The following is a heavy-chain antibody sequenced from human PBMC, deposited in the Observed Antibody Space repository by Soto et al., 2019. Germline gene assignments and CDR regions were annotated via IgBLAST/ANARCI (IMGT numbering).Heavy chain of an antibody. V-gene: IGHV3-30*18. Sequence: GGSLRLSCAASGFTFSSYGMHWVRQAPGKGLEWVAVISYDGSNKYYADSVKGRFTISRDNSKNTLYLQMNSLRAEDTAVYYCAKPGAREISHFDYWGQGTLVTVSS. J-gene: IGHJ4*02. D-gene: IGHD1-26*01. CDR2: ISYDGSNK. CDR3: AKPGAREISHFDY. CDR1: GFTFSSYG.